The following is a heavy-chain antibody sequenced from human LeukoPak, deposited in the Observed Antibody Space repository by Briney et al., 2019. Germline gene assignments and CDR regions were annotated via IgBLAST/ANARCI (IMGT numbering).Heavy chain of an antibody. CDR2: IYPGDSDA. D-gene: IGHD2-21*02. V-gene: IGHV5-51*01. J-gene: IGHJ3*02. Sequence: GASLKISCKGSGYNFTTYWIGWVRQMPGKGLEWMGIIYPGDSDARYSPSLQGQVTISVDKSISTAYLQWSSLKASDTAMYYCARQGRIVVVTTTHDAFDIWGQGTMVTVSS. CDR3: ARQGRIVVVTTTHDAFDI. CDR1: GYNFTTYW.